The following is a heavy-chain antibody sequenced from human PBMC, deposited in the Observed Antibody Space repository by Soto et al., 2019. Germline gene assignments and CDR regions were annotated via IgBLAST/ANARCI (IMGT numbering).Heavy chain of an antibody. V-gene: IGHV4-59*01. CDR2: IHYSGST. D-gene: IGHD3-10*01. J-gene: IGHJ4*02. Sequence: SETLSLTCTVSGGSISSYYWSWIRQPPGKGLEWIGYIHYSGSTNYNPSLKSRVTISVDTSKNQFSLKLSSVTAADTAVYYCARALPALWFGELFSPRYFDYWGQGTLVTVSS. CDR3: ARALPALWFGELFSPRYFDY. CDR1: GGSISSYY.